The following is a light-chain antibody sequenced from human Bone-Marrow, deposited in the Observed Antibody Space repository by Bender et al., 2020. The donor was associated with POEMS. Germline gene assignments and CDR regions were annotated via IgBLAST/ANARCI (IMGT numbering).Light chain of an antibody. V-gene: IGLV1-44*01. Sequence: QSVLTQPPSASGTPGQRVTISCSGGSSNIGAHAVNWYQHLPGTAPKLLIYSSHRRPSEVPDRFSGSKSGDTASLTVSGLQGEDEADYYCSSYALGNNYVFGTGTTVTV. CDR1: SSNIGAHA. J-gene: IGLJ1*01. CDR2: SSH. CDR3: SSYALGNNYV.